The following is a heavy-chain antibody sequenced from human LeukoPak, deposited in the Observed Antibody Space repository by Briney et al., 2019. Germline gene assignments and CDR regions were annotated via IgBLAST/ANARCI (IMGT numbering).Heavy chain of an antibody. Sequence: GGSLRLSCAASGFTVSSNYMSWVRQAPGKGLEWVSVIYSGGSTYYADSVRGRFTISRDNSKNTLYLQMNSLRAEDTAVYYCARGGTGIRFHYYYYGMDVWGQGTTVTVSS. D-gene: IGHD3-3*01. CDR2: IYSGGST. CDR3: ARGGTGIRFHYYYYGMDV. CDR1: GFTVSSNY. J-gene: IGHJ6*02. V-gene: IGHV3-66*01.